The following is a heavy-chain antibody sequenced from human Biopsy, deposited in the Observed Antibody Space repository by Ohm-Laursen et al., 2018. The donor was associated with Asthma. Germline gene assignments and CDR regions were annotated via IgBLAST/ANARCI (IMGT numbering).Heavy chain of an antibody. CDR3: ARKAGSCISRTCYSLDF. J-gene: IGHJ4*02. CDR2: INSVFGTT. D-gene: IGHD2-2*01. CDR1: GGTFNTYV. V-gene: IGHV1-69*13. Sequence: PSVKASCKSLGGTFNTYVIGWARQAPGQGLEWMGGINSVFGTTTYPQKFQDRVTITADDSTSTVYMELSSLRSEDTAVYYCARKAGSCISRTCYSLDFWGQGTLVTVSS.